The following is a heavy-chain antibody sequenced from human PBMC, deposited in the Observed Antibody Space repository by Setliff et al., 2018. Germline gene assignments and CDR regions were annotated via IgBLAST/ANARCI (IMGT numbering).Heavy chain of an antibody. CDR1: GFAFASYN. D-gene: IGHD2-2*01. CDR3: ARSETCHSTHCSPYDY. CDR2: LSSTWI. J-gene: IGHJ4*02. Sequence: GGSLRLSCAASGFAFASYNMIWVRQAPGKGLEWVSSLSSTWIYYADSVKGRFTISRDNAENSLYLQMNSLRAEDTAVYYCARSETCHSTHCSPYDYWGQGTPVTVSS. V-gene: IGHV3-21*01.